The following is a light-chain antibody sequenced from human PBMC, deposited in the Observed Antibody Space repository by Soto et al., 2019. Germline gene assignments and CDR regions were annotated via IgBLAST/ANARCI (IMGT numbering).Light chain of an antibody. CDR1: QSVSSN. V-gene: IGKV3-15*01. CDR3: QQRSNWLT. J-gene: IGKJ4*01. Sequence: EIVMTQSPATLSVSPGERATLSCRASQSVSSNLAWYQQKPGRAPRLLIYGASTRATGMPARFSGSGSGTEFTLTISSLEPEDFAVYYCQQRSNWLTFGGGTKVDIK. CDR2: GAS.